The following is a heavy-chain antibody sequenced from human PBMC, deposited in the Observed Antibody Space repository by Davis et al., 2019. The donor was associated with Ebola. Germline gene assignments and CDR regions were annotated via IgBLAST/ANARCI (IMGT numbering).Heavy chain of an antibody. CDR2: IYPGDSDT. Sequence: HGESLKISCKGSGYSFTNYWIGWVRQMPGKGLEWMGIIYPGDSDTRYSPSFQGQVTISADKSISTAYLQWSSLKASDTAMYYCARQEAIFGKGMDVWGQGTTVTVSS. D-gene: IGHD3-3*01. CDR1: GYSFTNYW. CDR3: ARQEAIFGKGMDV. V-gene: IGHV5-51*01. J-gene: IGHJ6*02.